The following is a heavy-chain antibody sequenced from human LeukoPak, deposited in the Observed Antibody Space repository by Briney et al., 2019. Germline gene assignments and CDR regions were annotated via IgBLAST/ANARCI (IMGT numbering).Heavy chain of an antibody. CDR2: ISHDGGNK. Sequence: GGSLRLSCAASGFTFTTYWMHWVRQAPDKGLEWVAVISHDGGNKYYADSVKGRFTISRDNSKNTLYLQMNGLRAEETAMYYCATPYTSGWSLYFDNWGQGTLVTVSS. D-gene: IGHD6-19*01. CDR3: ATPYTSGWSLYFDN. V-gene: IGHV3-30-3*01. CDR1: GFTFTTYW. J-gene: IGHJ4*02.